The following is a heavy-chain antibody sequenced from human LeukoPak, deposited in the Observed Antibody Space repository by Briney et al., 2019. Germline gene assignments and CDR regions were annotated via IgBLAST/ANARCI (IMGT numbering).Heavy chain of an antibody. J-gene: IGHJ4*02. CDR2: ITSSSSYI. Sequence: PGGSLRLSCAASGFTFSSYSMNWVRQAPGKGLEWVSSITSSSSYIYYADSVKGRFTISRDNAKNSLCLQMNSLRAEDTAVYYCARHVVAVGFDYWGQGTLVTVSS. V-gene: IGHV3-21*01. CDR1: GFTFSSYS. CDR3: ARHVVAVGFDY. D-gene: IGHD3-22*01.